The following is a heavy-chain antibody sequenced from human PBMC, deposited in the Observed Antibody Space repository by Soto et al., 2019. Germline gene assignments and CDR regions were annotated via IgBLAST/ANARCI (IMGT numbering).Heavy chain of an antibody. V-gene: IGHV1-18*01. CDR3: ARDAPQAAY. CDR1: GYTFTSYA. Sequence: QVQLVQSGAEVKKPGASVKVSCKASGYTFTSYAISWVRQAPGQGLEWMGWISAYNGNTNYAQKCQGRVTMTTDTSTSKADKERRSQRADDTAVYYCARDAPQAAYGGQGTLVTVSS. CDR2: ISAYNGNT. J-gene: IGHJ1*01. D-gene: IGHD6-13*01.